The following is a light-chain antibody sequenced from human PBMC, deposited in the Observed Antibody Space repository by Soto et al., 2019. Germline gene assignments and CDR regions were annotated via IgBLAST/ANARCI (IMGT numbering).Light chain of an antibody. V-gene: IGLV2-14*01. J-gene: IGLJ2*01. CDR2: DVT. Sequence: QSALTQPASVSGSPGQSITISCTGTSSDVGGYNYVSWYQQHPNKAPKLMIYDVTNRPSGVSNRFSGSKSGNTASLTISGLQAEDEAHYYCSSYASSSTVVFGGGTTLTVL. CDR1: SSDVGGYNY. CDR3: SSYASSSTVV.